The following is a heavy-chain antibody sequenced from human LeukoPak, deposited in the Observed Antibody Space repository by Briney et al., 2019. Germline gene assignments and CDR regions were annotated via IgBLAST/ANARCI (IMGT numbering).Heavy chain of an antibody. CDR2: IYPSDSYT. Sequence: GESLKISCKGPGYDFSNYWINWVRQMPGKGLEWMGRIYPSDSYTYYSPSFQGHVTMSADKSLNTAYLQWSSLEASDTAIYYCARLKCSSSTCPLGTHWFDPWGQGTPVTVPS. CDR1: GYDFSNYW. J-gene: IGHJ5*02. D-gene: IGHD2-2*01. CDR3: ARLKCSSSTCPLGTHWFDP. V-gene: IGHV5-10-1*01.